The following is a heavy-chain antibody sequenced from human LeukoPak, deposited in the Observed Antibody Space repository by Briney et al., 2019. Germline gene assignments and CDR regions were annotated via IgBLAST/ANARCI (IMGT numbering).Heavy chain of an antibody. J-gene: IGHJ4*02. CDR1: EYTFTGYY. V-gene: IGHV1-2*06. Sequence: ASVKVSCKASEYTFTGYYIHWVRQAPGQGLEWMGRINPNGGDTIYAQDFQGRVTMTKDTSISTAYMELGSLRSDDTAVYYCASDLASTPHWELDYWGQGTPVTVSP. D-gene: IGHD1-26*01. CDR3: ASDLASTPHWELDY. CDR2: INPNGGDT.